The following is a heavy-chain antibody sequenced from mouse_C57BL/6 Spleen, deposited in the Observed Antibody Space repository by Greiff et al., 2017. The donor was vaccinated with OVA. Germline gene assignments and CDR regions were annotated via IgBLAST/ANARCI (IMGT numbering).Heavy chain of an antibody. CDR1: GYTFTDYY. V-gene: IGHV1-26*01. Sequence: VQLQQSGPELVKPGASVKISCKASGYTFTDYYMNWVKQSHGKSLEWIGDINPNNGGTSYTQKFKGKATLTVDKSSSTAYMELRSLTSEYSAVYYCARPTIVTTSFFDYWGQGTTLTVSS. D-gene: IGHD2-5*01. CDR3: ARPTIVTTSFFDY. CDR2: INPNNGGT. J-gene: IGHJ2*01.